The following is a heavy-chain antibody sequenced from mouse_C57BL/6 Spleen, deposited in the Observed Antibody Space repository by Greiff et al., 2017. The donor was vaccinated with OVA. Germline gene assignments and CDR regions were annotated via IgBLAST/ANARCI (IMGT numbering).Heavy chain of an antibody. V-gene: IGHV1-15*01. Sequence: QVQLKQSGAELVRPGASVTLSCKASGYTFTDYEMHWVKQTPVHGLEWIGAIDPETGGTAYNQKFKGKAILTADKSSSTAYMELRSLTSEDSAVYYCLYYYGSSFDYWGQGTTLTVSS. CDR3: LYYYGSSFDY. D-gene: IGHD1-1*01. CDR2: IDPETGGT. CDR1: GYTFTDYE. J-gene: IGHJ2*01.